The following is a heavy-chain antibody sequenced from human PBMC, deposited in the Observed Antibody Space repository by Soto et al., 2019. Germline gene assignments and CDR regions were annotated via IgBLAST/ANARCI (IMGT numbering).Heavy chain of an antibody. CDR3: ARAGSPYSSSWYKFDY. V-gene: IGHV3-33*01. J-gene: IGHJ4*02. D-gene: IGHD6-13*01. CDR2: IWYDGSNK. CDR1: GFTFSSYG. Sequence: PGGSLRLSCAASGFTFSSYGMHWVRQAPGKGLEWVAVIWYDGSNKYYADSVKGRFTISRDNSKNTLYLQMNSLRAEDTAVYYCARAGSPYSSSWYKFDYWGQGTLVTVSS.